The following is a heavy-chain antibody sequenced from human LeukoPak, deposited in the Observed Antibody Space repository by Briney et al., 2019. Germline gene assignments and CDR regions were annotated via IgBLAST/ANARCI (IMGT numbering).Heavy chain of an antibody. CDR3: ARDCDRSGYYCY. CDR1: GYTFSDFG. D-gene: IGHD3-22*01. V-gene: IGHV1-18*01. CDR2: ISTYNGNT. Sequence: ASVKVSCKSSGYTFSDFGISWVRQAPGQGLEWMGWISTYNGNTNYAQKLQGRVAINTDTSTSTAYMELRSLRSDDTAVYYCARDCDRSGYYCYRGQGPLVTVSS. J-gene: IGHJ4*02.